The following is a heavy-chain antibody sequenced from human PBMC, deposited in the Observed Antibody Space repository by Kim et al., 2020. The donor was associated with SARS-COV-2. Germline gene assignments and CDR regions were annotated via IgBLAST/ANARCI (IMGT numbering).Heavy chain of an antibody. CDR3: ASRLIAAAGTYYYYGMDV. CDR1: GGSFSGYY. CDR2: INHSGST. V-gene: IGHV4-34*01. D-gene: IGHD6-13*01. Sequence: SETLSLTCAVYGGSFSGYYWSWIRQPPGKGLEWIGEINHSGSTNYNPSLKSRVTISVDTSKNQFSLKLSSVTAADTAVYYCASRLIAAAGTYYYYGMDVWGQGTTVTVSS. J-gene: IGHJ6*02.